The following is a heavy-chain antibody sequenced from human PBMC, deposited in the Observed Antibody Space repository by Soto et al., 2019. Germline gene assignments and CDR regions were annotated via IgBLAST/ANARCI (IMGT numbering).Heavy chain of an antibody. V-gene: IGHV4-39*01. CDR1: SGSDF. J-gene: IGHJ4*02. Sequence: SGSDFGSWINKPPGKGLEWIGYVYYSGSTYYNPSLKSRVTISVDTSKNQFSLKLSSVTAADTTVYYCARLYSSSWIDYWGQGTLVTAPQ. CDR2: VYYSGST. CDR3: ARLYSSSWIDY. D-gene: IGHD6-13*01.